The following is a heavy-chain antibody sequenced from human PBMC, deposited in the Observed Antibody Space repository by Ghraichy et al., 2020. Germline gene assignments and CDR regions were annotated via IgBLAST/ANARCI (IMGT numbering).Heavy chain of an antibody. J-gene: IGHJ4*02. CDR3: ARHDSSGWYWYFDY. V-gene: IGHV4-39*01. CDR2: IYYSGGT. Sequence: SETLSLTCTVSGGSISSSSYYWGWIRQPPGKGLEWIGSIYYSGGTYYNPSLKSRVTISVDTSENQFSLNLSSVTAADTGIYYCARHDSSGWYWYFDYWGQGTLVTVSS. D-gene: IGHD6-19*01. CDR1: GGSISSSSYY.